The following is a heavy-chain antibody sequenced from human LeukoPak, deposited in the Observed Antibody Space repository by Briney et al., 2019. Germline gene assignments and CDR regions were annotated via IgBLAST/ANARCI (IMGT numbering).Heavy chain of an antibody. CDR2: IYTSGST. Sequence: PSQTLSLTCTVSGGSIGSGSYYWSWIRQPAGKGLEWIGRIYTSGSTNYNPSLKSRVTVSVDTSKNQFSLKLSSVTAADTAVYHCARGPSPDYYGSSGYYYFDYWGQGTLVTVSS. J-gene: IGHJ4*02. CDR1: GGSIGSGSYY. V-gene: IGHV4-61*02. D-gene: IGHD3-22*01. CDR3: ARGPSPDYYGSSGYYYFDY.